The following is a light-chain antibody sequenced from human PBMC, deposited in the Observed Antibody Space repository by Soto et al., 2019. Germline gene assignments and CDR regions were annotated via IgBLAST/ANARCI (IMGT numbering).Light chain of an antibody. Sequence: QSVLTQPPSASGSPGQSVTISCTGTSSDVGGYNYVSWYQQHPGKAPKLIIYEVYKRPSGVPDRFSGSKSGNTASLTVSGLQAEDEADYYCNSYAGTKRVFGGGTKLTVL. CDR2: EVY. CDR1: SSDVGGYNY. V-gene: IGLV2-8*01. CDR3: NSYAGTKRV. J-gene: IGLJ3*02.